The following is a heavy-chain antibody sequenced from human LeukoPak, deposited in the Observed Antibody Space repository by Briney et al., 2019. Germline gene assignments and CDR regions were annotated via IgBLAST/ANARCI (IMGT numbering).Heavy chain of an antibody. CDR3: ARVQNYAFDY. V-gene: IGHV4-30-2*01. CDR2: IYHSGST. Sequence: SETLSLTCAVSGGSISSGGYSWSWIRQPPGKGLEWIGYIYHSGSTYYNPSLKSRVTISVDTSKNQFSLKLSSVTAADTAVYYCARVQNYAFDYWGQGTLVTVSS. D-gene: IGHD1-7*01. J-gene: IGHJ4*02. CDR1: GGSISSGGYS.